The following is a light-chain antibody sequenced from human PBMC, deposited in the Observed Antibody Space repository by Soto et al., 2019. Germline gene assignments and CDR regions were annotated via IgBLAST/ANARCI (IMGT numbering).Light chain of an antibody. V-gene: IGKV1-39*01. Sequence: DIEMTQSPSSLSASVGDRVTITCRASQSISFYLNWYQLKPGKAPKLLIYTASNVQSGVPSRISGSGSGTEFTLTITSLQPEDFATYYCQQSYSMPRTFGQGTKVDIK. CDR1: QSISFY. CDR3: QQSYSMPRT. J-gene: IGKJ1*01. CDR2: TAS.